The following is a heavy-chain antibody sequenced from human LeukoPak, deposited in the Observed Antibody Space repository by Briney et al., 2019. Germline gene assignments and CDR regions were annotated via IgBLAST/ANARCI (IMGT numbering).Heavy chain of an antibody. CDR2: INWNGGDT. D-gene: IGHD1-26*01. V-gene: IGHV3-20*04. CDR3: ARVKGGATTDY. J-gene: IGHJ4*02. Sequence: GGSLRLSCAASGFTFDDYAMNWVRQGPGKGLEWVSGINWNGGDTGYADSVRGRFTISRDNAKNSLHLQVNSLTVEDTAFYYCARVKGGATTDYWGQGTLVTVSS. CDR1: GFTFDDYA.